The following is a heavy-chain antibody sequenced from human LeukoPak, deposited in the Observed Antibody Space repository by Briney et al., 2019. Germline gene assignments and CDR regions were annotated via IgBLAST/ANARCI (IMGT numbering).Heavy chain of an antibody. J-gene: IGHJ5*02. V-gene: IGHV3-9*03. CDR3: ARGNSGSYSPDWFDP. Sequence: GGSLRLSCAASGFTFDDYAMHWVRQAPGKGLEWVSGISWNSGTIGYADSEEGRFTISRDNAKNSLYLQMNSLRDDDMALYYCARGNSGSYSPDWFDPWGQGTLVTVSS. CDR2: ISWNSGTI. CDR1: GFTFDDYA. D-gene: IGHD1-26*01.